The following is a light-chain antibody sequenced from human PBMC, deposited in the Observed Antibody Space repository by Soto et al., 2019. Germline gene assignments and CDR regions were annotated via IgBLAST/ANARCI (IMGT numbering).Light chain of an antibody. CDR2: DVS. CDR3: NSYTSSSTWV. Sequence: QSALTQPASVSGSPGQSIIISCTGTDSDVGGYEYVSWYQQHPGKVPKLMIYDVSHRPSGVSHRFSGSKSGNTASLIISGLQAEDEADYYCNSYTSSSTWVFGGGTKLTVL. CDR1: DSDVGGYEY. J-gene: IGLJ3*02. V-gene: IGLV2-14*03.